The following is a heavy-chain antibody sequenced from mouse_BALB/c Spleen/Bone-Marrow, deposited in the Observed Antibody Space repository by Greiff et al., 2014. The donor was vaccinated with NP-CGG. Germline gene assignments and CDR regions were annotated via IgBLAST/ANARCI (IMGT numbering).Heavy chain of an antibody. J-gene: IGHJ3*01. D-gene: IGHD2-4*01. V-gene: IGHV5-6*01. CDR1: GFTFSSYD. CDR3: SRLRYDYDGTWFAY. CDR2: IGSGGSYT. Sequence: EVKVVESGGDLVRPGGSLKLSCAASGFTFSSYDMSWVRQTPDKRLEWVATIGSGGSYTYYPDSVKGRFTISRDNAMNTLYLQMSSLKSEDTAMYYCSRLRYDYDGTWFAYWGQGTLVTVSA.